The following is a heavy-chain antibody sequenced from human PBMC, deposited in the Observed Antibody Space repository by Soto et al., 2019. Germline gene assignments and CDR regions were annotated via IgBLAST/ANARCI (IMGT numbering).Heavy chain of an antibody. CDR3: VKEIRLADAFDI. J-gene: IGHJ3*02. CDR1: GYTFTSYY. D-gene: IGHD3-10*01. V-gene: IGHV1-46*01. CDR2: INPSGGIT. Sequence: ASVKFSCKASGYTFTSYYMHWVRQAPGQVLECMVIINPSGGITSYXXKFQGRVXXTRDTSTSTVXMELSSLRSEDTAVYDCVKEIRLADAFDIXXQ.